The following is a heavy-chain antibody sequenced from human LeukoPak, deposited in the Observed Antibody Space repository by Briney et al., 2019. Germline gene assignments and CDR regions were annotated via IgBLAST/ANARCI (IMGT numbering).Heavy chain of an antibody. Sequence: SETLSLTCTVSGGSISSYYWSWIRQPAGKGLEWIGRIYTSGSTNYNPSPKSRVTMSVDTSKNQFSLKLSSVTAADTAVYYCASASRYCSSTSCGFDYWGQGTLVTVSS. CDR1: GGSISSYY. CDR3: ASASRYCSSTSCGFDY. V-gene: IGHV4-4*07. CDR2: IYTSGST. J-gene: IGHJ4*02. D-gene: IGHD2-2*01.